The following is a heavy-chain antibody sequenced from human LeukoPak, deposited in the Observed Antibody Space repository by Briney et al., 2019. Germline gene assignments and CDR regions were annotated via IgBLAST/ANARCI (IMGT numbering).Heavy chain of an antibody. V-gene: IGHV1-18*01. Sequence: ASVKVSCKASGYTFTTYYISWVRQAPGQGREWMGWISAYNGNKNYAHTFQGRVTMTTDTSTSTAYMELRSLRSDDTAVYYCAREEGAPIAAANVWGLGTVVTVSS. CDR1: GYTFTTYY. J-gene: IGHJ3*01. CDR3: AREEGAPIAAANV. CDR2: ISAYNGNK. D-gene: IGHD6-13*01.